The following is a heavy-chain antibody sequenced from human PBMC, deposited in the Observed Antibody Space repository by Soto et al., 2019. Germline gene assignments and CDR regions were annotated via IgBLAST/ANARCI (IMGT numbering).Heavy chain of an antibody. D-gene: IGHD3-22*01. Sequence: PGGSLRLSCAASGFTFSNAWMNWVRQAPGKGLEWVGRIKSKTDGGTTDYAAPVKGRFTISRDDSKNTLYLQMNSLKTEDTAVYYCTTEHYYYDSSGYYLGPEPVYYWGQGTLVTVSS. V-gene: IGHV3-15*07. CDR3: TTEHYYYDSSGYYLGPEPVYY. CDR1: GFTFSNAW. CDR2: IKSKTDGGTT. J-gene: IGHJ4*02.